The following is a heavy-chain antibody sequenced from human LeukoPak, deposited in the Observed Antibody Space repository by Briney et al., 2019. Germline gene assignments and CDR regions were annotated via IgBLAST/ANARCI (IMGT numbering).Heavy chain of an antibody. D-gene: IGHD6-19*01. CDR1: GFTFSSYS. V-gene: IGHV3-21*01. CDR2: INSSSSDI. J-gene: IGHJ4*02. Sequence: GGSVRLSCAASGFTFSSYSMNWVRQAPGKRREWVSSINSSSSDIYYADSVKGRFTISRENDKKSLYLQMKSLRGEDTAVYYCLRHKKEWQWLSDFDYWGQGTLVTVSS. CDR3: LRHKKEWQWLSDFDY.